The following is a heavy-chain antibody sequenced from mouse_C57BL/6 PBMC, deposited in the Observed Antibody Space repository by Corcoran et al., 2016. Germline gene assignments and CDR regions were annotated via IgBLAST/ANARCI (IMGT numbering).Heavy chain of an antibody. CDR2: INTDGSD. CDR1: GFSITSGYY. V-gene: IGHV3-6*01. J-gene: IGHJ2*01. CDR3: VRGAGYYFDY. Sequence: DEQLQESGPGLVKPSQSLSPTCSVTGFSITSGYYWNWIRPFPGNKLEWMGYINTDGSDNYNPSLKNRISITRDTSKNQFFLKLNSVTTEDTATYYCVRGAGYYFDYWGQGTTLTVSS. D-gene: IGHD3-3*01.